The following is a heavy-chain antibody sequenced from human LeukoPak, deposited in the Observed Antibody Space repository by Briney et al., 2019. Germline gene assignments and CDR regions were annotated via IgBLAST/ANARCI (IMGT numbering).Heavy chain of an antibody. CDR1: GYSISSGYY. Sequence: SETLSLTCSVSGYSISSGYYWAWMRPPPGKGLEWIGSINHSGSTYYNPSLKSRVTVSVDTSKNQVSLRLSSVTAADTAVYYCARVCSSGRCLDYWGQGTLVTVSS. J-gene: IGHJ4*02. V-gene: IGHV4-38-2*02. CDR3: ARVCSSGRCLDY. D-gene: IGHD2-15*01. CDR2: INHSGST.